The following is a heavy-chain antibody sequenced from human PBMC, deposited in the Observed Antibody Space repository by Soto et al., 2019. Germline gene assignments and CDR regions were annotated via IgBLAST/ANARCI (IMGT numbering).Heavy chain of an antibody. Sequence: SETLSLTCTVSGGSISSYYWSWIRQPPGKGLEWIGYIYYSGSTNYNPSLKSRVTISVDTSKNQFSLKLSSVTAADTAVYYCATEGIEVKSLDYWGQGTLVTVSS. CDR1: GGSISSYY. J-gene: IGHJ4*02. CDR2: IYYSGST. V-gene: IGHV4-59*01. CDR3: ATEGIEVKSLDY.